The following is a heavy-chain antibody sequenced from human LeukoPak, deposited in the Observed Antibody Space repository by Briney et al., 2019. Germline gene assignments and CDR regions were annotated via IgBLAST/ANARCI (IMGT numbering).Heavy chain of an antibody. V-gene: IGHV3-23*01. CDR3: ARRNAMDV. CDR2: ISGSGDNT. J-gene: IGHJ6*02. Sequence: GGSLRLSCAASGFTFSNYAMSWVRQAPGKGLEWVSAISGSGDNTNYADSVKGRLTISRDNSKNTLYLQMSSLRAEDTAVYYCARRNAMDVWGQGTTVIVFS. CDR1: GFTFSNYA.